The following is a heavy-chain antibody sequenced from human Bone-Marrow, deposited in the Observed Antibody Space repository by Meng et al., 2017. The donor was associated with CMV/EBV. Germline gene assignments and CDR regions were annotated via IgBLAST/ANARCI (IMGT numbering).Heavy chain of an antibody. V-gene: IGHV3-7*01. CDR2: IKEDGSEK. J-gene: IGHJ1*01. CDR3: AKAPKYLY. CDR1: GFTFSSYS. D-gene: IGHD6-6*01. Sequence: GGSLRLSCAASGFTFSSYSMNWVRQAPGKGLEWVANIKEDGSEKYYVDSVKGRFTISRDNAKNSLYLQMSSLRVGDTAVYYCAKAPKYLYWGQGTLVTVSS.